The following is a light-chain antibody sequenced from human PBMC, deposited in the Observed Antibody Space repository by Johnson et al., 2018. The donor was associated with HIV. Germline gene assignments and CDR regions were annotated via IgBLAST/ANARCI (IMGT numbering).Light chain of an antibody. Sequence: QLVLTQPPSVSAAPGQKVTISCSGSNSNIGNNYVSWYQQVPGTAPKLLIYENNKRPSGIPDRFSGSKSDTSATLGITGLQTGDEADYHCGTWDSSLSAGVFGTGTKVTVL. CDR2: ENN. CDR3: GTWDSSLSAGV. J-gene: IGLJ1*01. CDR1: NSNIGNNY. V-gene: IGLV1-51*02.